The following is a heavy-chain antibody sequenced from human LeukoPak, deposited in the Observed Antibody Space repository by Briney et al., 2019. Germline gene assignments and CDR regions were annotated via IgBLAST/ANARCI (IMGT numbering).Heavy chain of an antibody. CDR2: VYHNGHT. V-gene: IGHV4-39*02. J-gene: IGHJ4*01. CDR1: GDSINNDNYY. D-gene: IGHD1-26*01. CDR3: ASVLQSGTYPSGSDYYFDS. Sequence: SETLSLTCYVSGDSINNDNYYWDWVRQSPGAGLEWLGSVYHNGHTIYTPSLKSRLTLSVDTSKNHFPLNLTSATAADTAVYFCASVLQSGTYPSGSDYYFDSWGRGTLVTVTS.